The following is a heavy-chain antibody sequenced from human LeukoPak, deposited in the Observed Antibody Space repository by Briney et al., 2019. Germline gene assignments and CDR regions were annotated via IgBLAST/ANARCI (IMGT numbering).Heavy chain of an antibody. Sequence: SETLSLTCTVSGGSLSSYYWTWIRQPPGKGLEWIGYIYYSGSTNYNPSLRSRVTISVDTSKNQFSLKLSSVTVADTAMYYCARGLKFYDILTAYYTFPYFDYWGQGALVTVSS. CDR2: IYYSGST. D-gene: IGHD3-9*01. V-gene: IGHV4-59*01. J-gene: IGHJ4*02. CDR3: ARGLKFYDILTAYYTFPYFDY. CDR1: GGSLSSYY.